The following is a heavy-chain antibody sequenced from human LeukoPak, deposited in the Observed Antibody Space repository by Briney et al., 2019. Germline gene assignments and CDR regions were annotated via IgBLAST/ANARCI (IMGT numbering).Heavy chain of an antibody. V-gene: IGHV3-33*01. CDR2: IWYDGSNK. CDR1: GFTFSSYG. Sequence: GRSLRLSCAASGFTFSSYGMHWVRQAPGKGLEWVAVIWYDGSNKYYADSVKGRFTISRDNSKNTLYLQMNSLRAEDTAVYYCARDQEYYDSSGYYYVGTPDYWGQGTLVTVSS. CDR3: ARDQEYYDSSGYYYVGTPDY. D-gene: IGHD3-22*01. J-gene: IGHJ4*02.